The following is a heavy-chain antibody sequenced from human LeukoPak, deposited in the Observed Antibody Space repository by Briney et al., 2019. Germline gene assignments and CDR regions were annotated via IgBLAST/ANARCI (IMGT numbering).Heavy chain of an antibody. CDR3: ARDFYYDSSGYYPGDL. CDR2: ISYDGNSK. CDR1: GFTFSSYS. Sequence: GGSLRLSCAASGFTFSSYSMHWVRQAPGKGLEWVAVISYDGNSKYYAASVKGRFTISRDNSRNTLSLQMRSLRAEDTAVYYCARDFYYDSSGYYPGDLWGRGTLVTVSS. D-gene: IGHD3-22*01. V-gene: IGHV3-30-3*01. J-gene: IGHJ2*01.